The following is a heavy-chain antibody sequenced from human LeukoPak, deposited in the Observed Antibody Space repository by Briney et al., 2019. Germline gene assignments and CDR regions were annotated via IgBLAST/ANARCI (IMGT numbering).Heavy chain of an antibody. CDR2: TRYRSTWMT. V-gene: IGHV6-1*01. CDR3: VRDFNWGFDY. J-gene: IGHJ4*02. D-gene: IGHD7-27*01. CDR1: GDSVSSNIAA. Sequence: SQTLSLTCAISGDSVSSNIAAWNWIRQSPSGGLEFLGRTRYRSTWMTFYSLSVQSRMTINADTSRNHVSLRLNSVTPEDTALYYCVRDFNWGFDYWGQGTLVTVSS.